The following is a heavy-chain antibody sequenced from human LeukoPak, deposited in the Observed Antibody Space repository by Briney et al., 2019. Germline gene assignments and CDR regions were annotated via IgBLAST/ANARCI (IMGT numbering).Heavy chain of an antibody. Sequence: PSETLSLTCAVYGGSFSGYYWSWIRQPPGKGLEWVSSISSSSSYIYYADSVKGRFTISRDNAKNSLYLQMNSLRAEDTAVYYCARDLDGMLWMDIWGQGTMVTVSS. V-gene: IGHV3-21*01. CDR1: GGSFSGYY. CDR3: ARDLDGMLWMDI. CDR2: ISSSSSYI. J-gene: IGHJ3*02. D-gene: IGHD2-21*01.